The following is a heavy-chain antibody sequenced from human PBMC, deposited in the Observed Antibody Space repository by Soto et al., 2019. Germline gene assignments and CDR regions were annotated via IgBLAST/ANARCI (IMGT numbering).Heavy chain of an antibody. J-gene: IGHJ4*02. CDR3: ARILFKGYSSGWYLIDY. Sequence: GQSLKISCKGSGYTFATLCIGRVRQMPGKGLEWMGIIYPGDSDTRYSPSFQGQVTISADKSISTAYLQWSSLKASDTAMYYCARILFKGYSSGWYLIDYWGQGTLVTVSS. CDR1: GYTFATLC. V-gene: IGHV5-51*01. D-gene: IGHD6-19*01. CDR2: IYPGDSDT.